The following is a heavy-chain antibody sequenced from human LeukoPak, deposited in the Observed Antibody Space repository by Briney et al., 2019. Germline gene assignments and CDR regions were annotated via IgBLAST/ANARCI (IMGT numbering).Heavy chain of an antibody. V-gene: IGHV3-15*07. J-gene: IGHJ4*02. CDR2: IKSANDGGTI. Sequence: PGGSLRLSCSASGFTFTNTWMNWVRQSPGEGLEWVARIKSANDGGTIDYAAPVRGRFAISRDDSKNTLFLQMNSLETEDTAVYYCITKNYYDSSNYYYRRDCWGQGTLVTVSS. CDR1: GFTFTNTW. CDR3: ITKNYYDSSNYYYRRDC. D-gene: IGHD3-22*01.